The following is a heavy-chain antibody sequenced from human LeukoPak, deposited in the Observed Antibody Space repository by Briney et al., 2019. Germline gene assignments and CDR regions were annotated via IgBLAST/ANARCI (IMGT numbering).Heavy chain of an antibody. Sequence: GGSLRLSCAASGFTLSSYWMQWVRQAPGKGLVWVSLINSDGSSTTYADSVKGRFTISRDNAKNTLYLQMNSLTAEDTAVYYCARGGYNAGFDCWGQGTLVTVSS. CDR2: INSDGSST. CDR1: GFTLSSYW. D-gene: IGHD1-14*01. CDR3: ARGGYNAGFDC. V-gene: IGHV3-74*01. J-gene: IGHJ4*02.